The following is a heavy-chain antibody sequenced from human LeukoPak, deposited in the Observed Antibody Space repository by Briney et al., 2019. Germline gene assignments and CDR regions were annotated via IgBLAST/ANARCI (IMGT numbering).Heavy chain of an antibody. J-gene: IGHJ4*02. CDR3: ATSNDAKIAPFDH. D-gene: IGHD2-21*01. Sequence: PSETLSLTCTVSGVSMSAYQWSWVRQSPEKGLEWIGCINTKGETSYNPSLKSRVTTSVDTFKSQFSLRLTSVTAADTAVYYCATSNDAKIAPFDHWGQGAPVTVSS. CDR2: INTKGET. CDR1: GVSMSAYQ. V-gene: IGHV4-4*09.